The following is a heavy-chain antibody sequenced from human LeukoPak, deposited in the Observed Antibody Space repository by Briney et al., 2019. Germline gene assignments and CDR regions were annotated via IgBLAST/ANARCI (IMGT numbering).Heavy chain of an antibody. CDR3: ARDLRFGELSFLPFDY. CDR1: GFTFSSYE. D-gene: IGHD3-10*01. Sequence: GGSLRLSCAASGFTFSSYEMNWVRQAPGKGLEWVSYISSSGSTIYYADSVKGRFTISRDNAKNSLYLQMNSLRSEDTAVYYCARDLRFGELSFLPFDYWGQGTLVTVSS. V-gene: IGHV3-48*03. J-gene: IGHJ4*02. CDR2: ISSSGSTI.